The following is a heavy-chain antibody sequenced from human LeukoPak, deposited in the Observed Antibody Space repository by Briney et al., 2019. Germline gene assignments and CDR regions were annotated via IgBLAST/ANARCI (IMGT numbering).Heavy chain of an antibody. D-gene: IGHD5-18*01. V-gene: IGHV3-9*01. CDR3: AKSRGYSYRYFDH. Sequence: PGRSLRLSCAASGFTFDDYAMHWVRQAPGKGLEWVSGISWNSGSIGYADSVKGRFTISRDNAKSSLYLQMNSLRAEDTALYYCAKSRGYSYRYFDHWGQGTLVTVSS. J-gene: IGHJ4*02. CDR1: GFTFDDYA. CDR2: ISWNSGSI.